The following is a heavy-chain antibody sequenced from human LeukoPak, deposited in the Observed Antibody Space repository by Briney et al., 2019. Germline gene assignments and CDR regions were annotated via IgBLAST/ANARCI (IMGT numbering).Heavy chain of an antibody. D-gene: IGHD5-18*01. CDR3: AKEVRYSYGLFVN. CDR2: ISGSGVST. V-gene: IGHV3-23*01. CDR1: GFTFSSYA. Sequence: GGSLSLSCAASGFTFSSYAMSWVRQAPGKGLEGVSAISGSGVSTYYADSVKGRFTISRDNSKNTLYLQLNSLRAEDTAVYYCAKEVRYSYGLFVNWGQGTLCTVSS. J-gene: IGHJ4*02.